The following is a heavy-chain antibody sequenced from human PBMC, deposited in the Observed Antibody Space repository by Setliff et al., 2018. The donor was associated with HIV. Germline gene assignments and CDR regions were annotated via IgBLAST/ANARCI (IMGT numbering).Heavy chain of an antibody. D-gene: IGHD4-17*01. J-gene: IGHJ4*02. Sequence: SETLSLTCAVSGYSISSGYYWGWIRQPPGKGLEWIGSIYHTGSTYYNPSLKSRVTISVDTSKNQFSLKLSSVTAADTAVYYCARLMRDYGEYDWGQGTLVTVSS. CDR3: ARLMRDYGEYD. CDR1: GYSISSGYY. V-gene: IGHV4-38-2*01. CDR2: IYHTGST.